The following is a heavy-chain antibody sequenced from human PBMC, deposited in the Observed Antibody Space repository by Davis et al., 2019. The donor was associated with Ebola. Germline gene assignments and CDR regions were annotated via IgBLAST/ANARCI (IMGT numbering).Heavy chain of an antibody. CDR2: INHSGST. CDR1: GGSFSGYY. D-gene: IGHD1-14*01. V-gene: IGHV4-34*01. J-gene: IGHJ6*02. Sequence: MPSETLSLTCAVYGGSFSGYYWSWIRQPPGKGLEWIGEINHSGSTNYNPSLKSRVTISVDTSKNQFSLKLSSVTAADTAVYYCARGTGTTKRHYYYYGMDVWGQGTTVTVSS. CDR3: ARGTGTTKRHYYYYGMDV.